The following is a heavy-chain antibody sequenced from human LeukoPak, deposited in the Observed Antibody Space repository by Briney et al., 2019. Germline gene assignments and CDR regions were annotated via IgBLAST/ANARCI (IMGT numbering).Heavy chain of an antibody. D-gene: IGHD2-2*01. CDR2: ISYDGSNK. CDR1: GFTFSSYG. Sequence: GGSPRLSCAASGFTFSSYGMHWVRQAPGKGLEWVAVISYDGSNKYYADSVKGRFTISRDNSKNTLYLQMNSLRAEDTAVYYCAKDLFQYQLPYYYYGMDVWGQGTTVTVSS. V-gene: IGHV3-30*18. J-gene: IGHJ6*02. CDR3: AKDLFQYQLPYYYYGMDV.